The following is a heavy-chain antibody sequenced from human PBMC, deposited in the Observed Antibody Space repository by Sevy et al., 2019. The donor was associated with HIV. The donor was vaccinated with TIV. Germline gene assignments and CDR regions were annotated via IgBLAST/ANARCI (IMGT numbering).Heavy chain of an antibody. CDR1: GFTFSYYH. V-gene: IGHV3-11*06. D-gene: IGHD6-13*01. Sequence: GGSLRLSCAASGFTFSYYHMNWIRQAPGKGLEWVSYISSLSTYTNYADSVRGRLTISRDNAKNSLYLQMNSLRAEDTGVYYCARRVAAHDGFDLWPQGPMVSVSS. CDR3: ARRVAAHDGFDL. J-gene: IGHJ3*01. CDR2: ISSLSTYT.